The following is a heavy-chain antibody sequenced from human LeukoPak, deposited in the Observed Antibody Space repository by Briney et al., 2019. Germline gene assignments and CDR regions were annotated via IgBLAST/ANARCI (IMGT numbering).Heavy chain of an antibody. CDR1: GGSISSGGYY. CDR3: ATSLYSGYDFADY. CDR2: IYFSGST. V-gene: IGHV4-31*03. J-gene: IGHJ4*02. Sequence: SETLSLTCTVSGGSISSGGYYWSWIRQHPGKGLEWIGYIYFSGSTYYNPPLKSRVTISVDTSKNQFSLKLSSVTAADTAVYYCATSLYSGYDFADYWGQGTLVTVSS. D-gene: IGHD5-12*01.